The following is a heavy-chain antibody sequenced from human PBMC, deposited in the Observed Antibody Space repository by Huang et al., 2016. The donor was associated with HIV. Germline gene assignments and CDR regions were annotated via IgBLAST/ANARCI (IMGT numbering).Heavy chain of an antibody. Sequence: QVQLQESGPGLVKPSETLSLACSVSGDSVSNHYWNWIRQTPGKGLEWIGRIYSSGTTIYNPSRKKRVSFSLDTSKNQFALNVTSVTAADTAVYYCARGFDILVDRFDFWGQGTLVTVSS. CDR2: IYSSGTT. CDR1: GDSVSNHY. CDR3: ARGFDILVDRFDF. J-gene: IGHJ4*02. D-gene: IGHD3-9*01. V-gene: IGHV4-59*02.